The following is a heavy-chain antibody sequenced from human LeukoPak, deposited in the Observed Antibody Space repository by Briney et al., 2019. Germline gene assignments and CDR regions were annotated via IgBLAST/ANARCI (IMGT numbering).Heavy chain of an antibody. J-gene: IGHJ4*02. D-gene: IGHD3-22*01. V-gene: IGHV3-15*04. CDR2: IDSKVDGGTI. Sequence: GGSLRLSCAASGFTFSDAWMCWARQAPGKGLEWVGRIDSKVDGGTILYAAPVKGRFTITRDDSKSTLYLQMNSLRTEDTAVYYCRVDSSGLRWGQGTLVTVSS. CDR1: GFTFSDAW. CDR3: RVDSSGLR.